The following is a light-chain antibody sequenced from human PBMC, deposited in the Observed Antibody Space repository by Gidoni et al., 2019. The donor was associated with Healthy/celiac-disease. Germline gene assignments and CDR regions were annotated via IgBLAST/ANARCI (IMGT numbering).Light chain of an antibody. Sequence: EIVLTQSPATLSVSPGERATLSCRASQSVRSYVAWYQQKPGQAPRLLIYAASNRATGFPARCSGSGSGTDFTLTISSLEPEDFAVYYCHHRSNWFTFGPGTKVDIK. CDR2: AAS. V-gene: IGKV3-11*01. J-gene: IGKJ3*01. CDR1: QSVRSY. CDR3: HHRSNWFT.